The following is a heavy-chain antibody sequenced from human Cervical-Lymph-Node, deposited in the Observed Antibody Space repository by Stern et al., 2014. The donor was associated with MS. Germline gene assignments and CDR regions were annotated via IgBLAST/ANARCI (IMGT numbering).Heavy chain of an antibody. J-gene: IGHJ4*02. CDR2: ISNSGSFV. CDR1: GFTFSDHY. CDR3: SREPRLTDY. D-gene: IGHD2-21*01. Sequence: VQLVESGGGLVKPGGSLRLSCVASGFTFSDHYMSWIRQAPGTGLEFVSYISNSGSFVNYADSVKGRFTISRDNAKDSLYLQMTNLRAEDTAVYYCSREPRLTDYWGQGTLVSVSS. V-gene: IGHV3-11*01.